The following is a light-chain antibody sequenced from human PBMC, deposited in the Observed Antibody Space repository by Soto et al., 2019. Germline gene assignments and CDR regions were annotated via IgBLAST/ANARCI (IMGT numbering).Light chain of an antibody. V-gene: IGLV3-21*02. CDR1: NIGSKS. J-gene: IGLJ1*01. CDR2: DDS. Sequence: SYELTQSPSVSVAPGQTVSITCGGYNIGSKSVHWYQQEPGQAPVLVVYDDSDRRSGIPERFSGSNSGNTATLTITRVEAGDEADYHCLVWDSRSEHYVFGTGTKVTVL. CDR3: LVWDSRSEHYV.